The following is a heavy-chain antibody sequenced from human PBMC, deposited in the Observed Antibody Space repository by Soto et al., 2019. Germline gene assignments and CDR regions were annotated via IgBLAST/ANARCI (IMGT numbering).Heavy chain of an antibody. CDR3: ERVGYCSSTPCWPIGYFEY. J-gene: IGHJ4*02. V-gene: IGHV4-59*01. D-gene: IGHD2-2*01. Sequence: QVQLQESGPGLVKPSETLSLTCTVSGDSISSFYWTWIRQPPGKGLEWVGYIFSSGSTNYNPSLKSRVTSSVDTSENQFSLKLTSVTAADTAVYYCERVGYCSSTPCWPIGYFEYWGQGTLVTVSS. CDR1: GDSISSFY. CDR2: IFSSGST.